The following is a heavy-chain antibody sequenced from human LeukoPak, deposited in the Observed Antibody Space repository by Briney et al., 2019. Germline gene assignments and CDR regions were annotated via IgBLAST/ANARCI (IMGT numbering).Heavy chain of an antibody. CDR1: VGSFSGYY. CDR2: IKHSGST. J-gene: IGHJ5*02. Sequence: SETLSLTCAVYVGSFSGYYWSWIRQPPGKGLEWIGEIKHSGSTNYNPSLKSRVTISVDTSKNQFSLKLSSVTAADTAVYYCARGPVVVPAAILAGTDNWFDPWGQGTLVTVSS. V-gene: IGHV4-34*01. D-gene: IGHD2-2*02. CDR3: ARGPVVVPAAILAGTDNWFDP.